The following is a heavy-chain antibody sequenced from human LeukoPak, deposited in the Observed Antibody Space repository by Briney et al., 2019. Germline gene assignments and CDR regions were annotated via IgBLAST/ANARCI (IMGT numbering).Heavy chain of an antibody. D-gene: IGHD1-7*01. CDR3: AREWLELQQGRFYYGMDV. V-gene: IGHV1-46*01. CDR1: GYTFTRYY. Sequence: GASVKVSCKASGYTFTRYYMHWVRQAPGQGLEWMGIINPSGGSTSYAQKFQGRVTMTRDTSTSTVYMELSSLRSEDTAVYYCAREWLELQQGRFYYGMDVWGQGTTVTVSS. J-gene: IGHJ6*02. CDR2: INPSGGST.